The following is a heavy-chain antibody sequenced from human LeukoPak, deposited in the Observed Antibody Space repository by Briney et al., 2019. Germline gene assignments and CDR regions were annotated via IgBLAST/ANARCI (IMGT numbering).Heavy chain of an antibody. D-gene: IGHD3-22*01. CDR1: GYTFTSYA. J-gene: IGHJ5*02. CDR2: INAGNGNT. V-gene: IGHV1-3*01. CDR3: ARLITNYYDSSGPNWFDP. Sequence: GASVKVSCKASGYTFTSYAMHWVRQAPGQRLEWMGWINAGNGNTKYSQKFQGRVTITRDTSASTAYMELSSLRSEDTAVYYCARLITNYYDSSGPNWFDPWGQGTLVTVSS.